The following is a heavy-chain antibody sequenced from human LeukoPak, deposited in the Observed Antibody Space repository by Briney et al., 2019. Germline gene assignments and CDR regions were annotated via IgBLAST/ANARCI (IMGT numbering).Heavy chain of an antibody. V-gene: IGHV3-7*03. Sequence: GGSLRLSCAASGFTFSSYWMSWVRQAPGKGLEWVANIKQDGSEKNYVESVKGRFTISRDNAKNSLYLQTNSLRAEDTAVYYCAKDPLPVIATSYFDSWGQGTLVTVSS. D-gene: IGHD3-10*01. J-gene: IGHJ4*02. CDR3: AKDPLPVIATSYFDS. CDR2: IKQDGSEK. CDR1: GFTFSSYW.